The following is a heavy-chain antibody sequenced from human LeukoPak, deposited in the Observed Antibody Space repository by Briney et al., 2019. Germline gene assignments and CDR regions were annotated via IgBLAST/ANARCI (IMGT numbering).Heavy chain of an antibody. CDR1: GDSVSSDSGS. J-gene: IGHJ4*02. D-gene: IGHD6-19*01. Sequence: SQTLSLTCAISGDSVSSDSGSWNWIRQSPSRGLEWLGRTYYRSKWYKDYAVSVQSRITISPDTSKNQLSLQLKSVTPEDTAVYFCAKLPFISVAVYYFDYWGQGTLVTVSS. CDR3: AKLPFISVAVYYFDY. CDR2: TYYRSKWYK. V-gene: IGHV6-1*01.